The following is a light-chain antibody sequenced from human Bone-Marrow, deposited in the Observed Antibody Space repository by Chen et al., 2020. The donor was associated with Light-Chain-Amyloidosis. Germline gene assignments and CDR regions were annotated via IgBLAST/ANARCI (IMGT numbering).Light chain of an antibody. CDR2: AVS. V-gene: IGLV2-14*01. CDR3: SSFTSSSSYV. Sequence: PPTPPPSRACSPVQVLTLPSPGTSGDVGTYNYVSWYQQHPGKAPKVMIYAVSNRPSGVSNRFSGSKSGNTASLTISGLQAEDEADYYCSSFTSSSSYVFGPGTKVTVL. J-gene: IGLJ1*01. CDR1: SGDVGTYNY.